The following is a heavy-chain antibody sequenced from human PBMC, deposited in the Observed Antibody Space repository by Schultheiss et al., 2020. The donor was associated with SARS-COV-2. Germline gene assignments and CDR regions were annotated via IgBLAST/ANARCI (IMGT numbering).Heavy chain of an antibody. J-gene: IGHJ1*01. Sequence: GGSLRLSCAASGFTFSSYGMHWVRQAPGKGLEWVAVIWYDGSNKYYADSVKGRFTISRDNSKNTLYLQMNSLRAEDTALYYCAKAYNGYTAYDWGQGTLVTVSS. CDR2: IWYDGSNK. CDR3: AKAYNGYTAYD. D-gene: IGHD5-12*01. CDR1: GFTFSSYG. V-gene: IGHV3-33*06.